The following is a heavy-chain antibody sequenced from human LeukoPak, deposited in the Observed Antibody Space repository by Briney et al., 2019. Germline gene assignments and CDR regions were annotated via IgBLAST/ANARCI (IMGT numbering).Heavy chain of an antibody. CDR2: IFYSGSP. Sequence: PSETLSLTRSLSRGHISTSIYYWRWARQPPGEALEGFGYIFYSGSPYYSPSLKSRVTISLDTSRIQFSLKLGSVTAADTAVYYCARGIWIQLLVDPWGQGTLVTVSS. V-gene: IGHV4-39*01. D-gene: IGHD5-18*01. CDR1: RGHISTSIYY. CDR3: ARGIWIQLLVDP. J-gene: IGHJ5*02.